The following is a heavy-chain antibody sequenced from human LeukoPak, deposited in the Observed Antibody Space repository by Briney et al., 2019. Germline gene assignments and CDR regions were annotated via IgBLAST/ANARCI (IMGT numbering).Heavy chain of an antibody. CDR1: GGSFSGYY. D-gene: IGHD3-3*01. Sequence: SETLSLTCAVYGGSFSGYYWSWIRQPPGKGLEWIGEINHSGSTNYDPSLKSRVTISVDTSKNQFSLKLSSVTAADTAVYYCARVPNYDFWSGSGAHFDYWGQGTLVTVSS. J-gene: IGHJ4*02. V-gene: IGHV4-34*01. CDR3: ARVPNYDFWSGSGAHFDY. CDR2: INHSGST.